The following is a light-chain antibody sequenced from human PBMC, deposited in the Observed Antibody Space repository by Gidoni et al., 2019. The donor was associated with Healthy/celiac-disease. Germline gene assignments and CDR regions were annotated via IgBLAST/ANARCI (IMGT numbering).Light chain of an antibody. CDR3: QQSYSTPQT. CDR1: QRISSY. CDR2: AAS. Sequence: PSSLSASVGDSSTITCRARQRISSYLNWYQQKPGKAPKLRIYAASSLQSGVPSRFSGSGSGTDFTLTISSLQPEDFATYYCQQSYSTPQTFGQGTKVEIK. J-gene: IGKJ1*01. V-gene: IGKV1-39*01.